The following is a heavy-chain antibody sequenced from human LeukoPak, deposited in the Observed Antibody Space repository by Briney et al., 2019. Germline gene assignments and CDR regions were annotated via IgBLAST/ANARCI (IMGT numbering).Heavy chain of an antibody. J-gene: IGHJ4*02. V-gene: IGHV1-18*01. D-gene: IGHD3-22*01. CDR2: ISAYNGDT. CDR1: GYTFTNYG. Sequence: ASVRVSCKASGYTFTNYGISWLRQAPGQGLEWMGWISAYNGDTKYLQNLQGRVTMTTDTSTSTAYMELRSLRSDDTAVYYCARDNPYYYLYWGQGTLVTVSS. CDR3: ARDNPYYYLY.